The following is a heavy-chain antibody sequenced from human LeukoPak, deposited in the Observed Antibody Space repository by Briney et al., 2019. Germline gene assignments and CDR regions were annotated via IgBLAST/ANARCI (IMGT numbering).Heavy chain of an antibody. CDR3: AKDHDNTDYYYYFDS. D-gene: IGHD2-21*02. CDR2: ISETGRTT. J-gene: IGHJ4*02. Sequence: GGSLRISCAASGFSFDAMSWVRQAPGKGLEWVSGISETGRTTSYTDSVKGRFTISIDNSKNTLHLQMNRLRAEDTALYYCAKDHDNTDYYYYFDSWGQGTLVTVSS. CDR1: GFSFDA. V-gene: IGHV3-23*01.